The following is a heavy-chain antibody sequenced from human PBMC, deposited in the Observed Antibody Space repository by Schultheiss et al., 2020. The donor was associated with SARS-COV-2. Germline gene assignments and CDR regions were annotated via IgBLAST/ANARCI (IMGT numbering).Heavy chain of an antibody. Sequence: GGSLRLSCAASGFTVSSNYMSWVRQAPGKGLEWVSAISWNNNSIGYADSVKGRFTISRDNAKNSLYLQMNSLRAEDTAMYYCVKDMGSGYYYLDYWGQGTLVTVSS. CDR1: GFTVSSNY. CDR3: VKDMGSGYYYLDY. D-gene: IGHD3-22*01. J-gene: IGHJ4*02. V-gene: IGHV3-9*01. CDR2: ISWNNNSI.